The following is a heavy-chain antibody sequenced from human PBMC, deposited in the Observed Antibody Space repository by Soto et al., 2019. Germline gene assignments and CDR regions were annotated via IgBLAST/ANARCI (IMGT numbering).Heavy chain of an antibody. CDR3: ARSLYYDSTPSPY. CDR2: ISWNSGSI. Sequence: GGSLRLSCAASGFTFDDYAMHWVRQAPGKGLEWVSGISWNSGSIGYADSVKGRFTISRDNAKNSLYLQMNSLRSEDTAVYYCARSLYYDSTPSPYWGQGTLVTVSS. D-gene: IGHD3-22*01. J-gene: IGHJ4*02. V-gene: IGHV3-9*01. CDR1: GFTFDDYA.